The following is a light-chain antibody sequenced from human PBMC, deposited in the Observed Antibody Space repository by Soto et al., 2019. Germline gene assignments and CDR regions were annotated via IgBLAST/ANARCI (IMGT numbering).Light chain of an antibody. Sequence: EIVLTQSPGTLYLSPGERATLSCRASQSASSTYLAWYQQKPGQAPRLLIYGLSSRATGIPDRFSGSGSGTDFTLTIRRLEADDFAVYSCQQSGTFGQGTKVEIK. J-gene: IGKJ1*01. CDR2: GLS. CDR3: QQSGT. V-gene: IGKV3-20*01. CDR1: QSASSTY.